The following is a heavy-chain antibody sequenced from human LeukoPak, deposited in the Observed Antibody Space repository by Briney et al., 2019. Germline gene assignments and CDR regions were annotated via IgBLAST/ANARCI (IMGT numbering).Heavy chain of an antibody. Sequence: ASVKVSCKASGYTFTSYDINWVRQATGQGLEWMGRMNPNSGNTGYAQKFQGRVTMTRHTSISTAYMELSSLRSEDTAVYYCARGNGDSRDYYYYYMDVWGKGTTVTVSS. J-gene: IGHJ6*03. CDR1: GYTFTSYD. CDR2: MNPNSGNT. CDR3: ARGNGDSRDYYYYYMDV. D-gene: IGHD2-21*02. V-gene: IGHV1-8*01.